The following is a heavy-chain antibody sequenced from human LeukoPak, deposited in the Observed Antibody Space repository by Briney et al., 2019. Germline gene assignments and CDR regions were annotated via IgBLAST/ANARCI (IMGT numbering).Heavy chain of an antibody. CDR2: ISHSGST. CDR3: ARSANAFDI. V-gene: IGHV4-34*01. CDR1: GGSVSGYY. J-gene: IGHJ3*02. Sequence: SETLSLTCAVSGGSVSGYYWSWIRQPPGKGPEWIGKISHSGSTNYNPSLKSRATISVDTSTNQFSLNLSSVTAADTAVYYCARSANAFDIWGQGTMVTVSS.